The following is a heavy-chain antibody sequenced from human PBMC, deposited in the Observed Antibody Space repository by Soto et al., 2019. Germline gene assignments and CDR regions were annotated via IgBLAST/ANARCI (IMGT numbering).Heavy chain of an antibody. J-gene: IGHJ3*02. CDR1: GGSFSGYY. CDR2: INHSGST. CDR3: ARGASRSAFDI. V-gene: IGHV4-34*01. Sequence: QVQLQQWGAGLLKPSETLSLTCAVYGGSFSGYYWSWIRQPPGKGLEWIGEINHSGSTNYNPSLKRRVTISVVTSKNQCSLKLSSVTAADTAVYYCARGASRSAFDIWGQGTMVTVSS.